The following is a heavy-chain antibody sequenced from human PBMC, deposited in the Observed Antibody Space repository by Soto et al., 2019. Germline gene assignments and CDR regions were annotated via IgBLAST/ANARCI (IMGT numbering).Heavy chain of an antibody. CDR2: ISAYNGNT. D-gene: IGHD3-3*01. V-gene: IGHV1-18*04. CDR3: ARDLLRFLEWSIPEAFDI. Sequence: GASAKVSCKASGYTFTSYGISWVRQAPGQGLEWMGWISAYNGNTNYAQKLQGRVTMTTDTSTSTAYMELRSLRSDDTAVYYCARDLLRFLEWSIPEAFDIWGQGTMVTVSS. CDR1: GYTFTSYG. J-gene: IGHJ3*02.